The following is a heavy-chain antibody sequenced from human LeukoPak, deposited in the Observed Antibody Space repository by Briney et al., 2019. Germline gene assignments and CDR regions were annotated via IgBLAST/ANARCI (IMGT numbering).Heavy chain of an antibody. J-gene: IGHJ4*02. CDR2: IFGSGGST. Sequence: EGSLRLSCAASGFTFSSYAMYWVRQAPGKGLEWVSGIFGSGGSTHYADSVKGRFTISRDNSKNTVYLQMNSLRAEDTAVYYCAKTTTGYSSGRFPGWPVDYWGQGTLVTVSS. CDR1: GFTFSSYA. V-gene: IGHV3-23*01. D-gene: IGHD6-19*01. CDR3: AKTTTGYSSGRFPGWPVDY.